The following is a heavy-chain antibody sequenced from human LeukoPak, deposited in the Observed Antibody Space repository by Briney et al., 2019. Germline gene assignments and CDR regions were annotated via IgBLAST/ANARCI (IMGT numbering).Heavy chain of an antibody. D-gene: IGHD2-2*02. CDR3: AKSPDVVVPAAILGNWFDP. CDR2: ISVDSDST. V-gene: IGHV3-23*01. Sequence: GGSLRLSCAASGFSFSSYTMSWVRQAPGKGLEWVSSISVDSDSTTYADSVKGCFTISRDNSKNTLYLQMNSLRAEDTAVYYCAKSPDVVVPAAILGNWFDPWGQGTLVTVSS. CDR1: GFSFSSYT. J-gene: IGHJ5*02.